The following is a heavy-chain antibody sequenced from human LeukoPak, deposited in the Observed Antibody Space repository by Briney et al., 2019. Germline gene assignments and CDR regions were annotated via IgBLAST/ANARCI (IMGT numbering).Heavy chain of an antibody. J-gene: IGHJ5*02. CDR3: ARDGSGSYYDRGWFDP. CDR2: MNPNSGNT. V-gene: IGHV1-8*01. CDR1: AYTFTSYN. D-gene: IGHD3-10*01. Sequence: ASVRVSCKASAYTFTSYNINWVRQATGQGLEWMGWMNPNSGNTGYAQKFQGRVTMTRNTSISTAYMELSSLTSEDTAVYYCARDGSGSYYDRGWFDPWGQGTLVTVSS.